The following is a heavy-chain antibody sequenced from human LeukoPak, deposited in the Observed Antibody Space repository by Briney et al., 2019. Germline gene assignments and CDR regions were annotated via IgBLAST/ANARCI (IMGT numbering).Heavy chain of an antibody. CDR1: GFTFSSYG. J-gene: IGHJ4*02. D-gene: IGHD6-19*01. CDR2: IRYDGSNK. Sequence: GSLRLSCAASGFTFSSYGMHWVRQAPGKGLEWVAFIRYDGSNKYYADSVKGRFTISRDNSKNTLYLQRNSLRAEDTAVYYCAKDRSSGWYYFDYWGQGTLVTVSS. V-gene: IGHV3-30*02. CDR3: AKDRSSGWYYFDY.